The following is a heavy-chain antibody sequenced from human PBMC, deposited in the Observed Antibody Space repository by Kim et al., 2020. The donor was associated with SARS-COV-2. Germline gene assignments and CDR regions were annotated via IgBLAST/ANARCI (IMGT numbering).Heavy chain of an antibody. Sequence: LSLTCAASGFTVSSNYMSWVRQAPGKGLEWVSVIYSGGSTYYADSVKGRFTISRDNSKNTLYLQMNSMRAEDTAVYYCASAWITMVRRVKTPPGAFD. J-gene: IGHJ3*02. CDR1: GFTVSSNY. D-gene: IGHD3-10*01. CDR2: IYSGGST. CDR3: ASAWITMVRRVKTPPGAFD. V-gene: IGHV3-53*01.